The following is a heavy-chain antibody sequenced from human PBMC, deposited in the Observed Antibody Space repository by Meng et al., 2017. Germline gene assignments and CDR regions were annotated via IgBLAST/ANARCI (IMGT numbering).Heavy chain of an antibody. Sequence: VEVGELGGGLIQAGGSLRLSCAASGFTVRSNYMSWVRQAPGKGLEWVSVIYSCGSTYYADSVKGRFTISRDNSKNTLYLQMNSLRAEDTAVYYCARGSYYDSSGYYSVNYWGQGTLVTVSS. CDR3: ARGSYYDSSGYYSVNY. CDR2: IYSCGST. D-gene: IGHD3-22*01. V-gene: IGHV3-66*03. CDR1: GFTVRSNY. J-gene: IGHJ4*02.